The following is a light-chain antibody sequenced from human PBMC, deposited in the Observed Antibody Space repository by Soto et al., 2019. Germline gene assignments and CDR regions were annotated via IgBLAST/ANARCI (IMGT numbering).Light chain of an antibody. J-gene: IGKJ2*01. V-gene: IGKV1-39*01. CDR1: QNIANY. CDR2: GAS. Sequence: IQLTQSPSVLSASVGDRVTFICRASQNIANYLSWYQQRPGKAPKLLIFGASNLRSGVPSRFSGAGSGSDYTLTISSLQPEDFATYYCQQSFSAPKVTFGQGTKLEI. CDR3: QQSFSAPKVT.